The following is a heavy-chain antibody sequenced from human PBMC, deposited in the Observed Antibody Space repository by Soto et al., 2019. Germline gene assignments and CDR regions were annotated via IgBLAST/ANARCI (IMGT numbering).Heavy chain of an antibody. D-gene: IGHD2-2*01. V-gene: IGHV4-34*01. Sequence: SETLSLTCAVYGGSFGGYYWSWIRQPPGKGLEWIGEINHSGSTNYTPSLKSRVTISVDTSKNQFSLKLSSVTAADTAVYYCARGTSTSFNNNWLDPWGQGTLVTVS. J-gene: IGHJ5*02. CDR1: GGSFGGYY. CDR2: INHSGST. CDR3: ARGTSTSFNNNWLDP.